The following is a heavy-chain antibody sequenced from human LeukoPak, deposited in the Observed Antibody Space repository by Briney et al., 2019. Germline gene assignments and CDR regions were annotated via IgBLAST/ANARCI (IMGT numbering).Heavy chain of an antibody. J-gene: IGHJ4*02. V-gene: IGHV3-48*03. D-gene: IGHD2-21*01. CDR1: GFTFSSYE. CDR3: ARVIGGFFDY. Sequence: GGSLRLSCAASGFTFSSYEMNWVRQAPGKGLEWVSYISSSGSTIYYADSVKGRFTISRDNAKNSLCLQMNSLRAEDTAVYYCARVIGGFFDYWGQGTLVTVSS. CDR2: ISSSGSTI.